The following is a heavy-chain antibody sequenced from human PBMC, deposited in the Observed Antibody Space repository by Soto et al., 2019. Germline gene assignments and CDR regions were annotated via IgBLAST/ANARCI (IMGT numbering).Heavy chain of an antibody. V-gene: IGHV3-15*01. CDR1: GFTFSNAW. CDR3: TNYYGSGSYYAFDI. D-gene: IGHD3-10*01. Sequence: GGSLRLSCAASGFTFSNAWMSWVRQAPGKGLEWVGRIKSKTDGGTTDYAAPVKGSFTISRNDSKNTLYLQMNSLKTEDTAVYYCTNYYGSGSYYAFDIWGQGTMVTVSS. J-gene: IGHJ3*02. CDR2: IKSKTDGGTT.